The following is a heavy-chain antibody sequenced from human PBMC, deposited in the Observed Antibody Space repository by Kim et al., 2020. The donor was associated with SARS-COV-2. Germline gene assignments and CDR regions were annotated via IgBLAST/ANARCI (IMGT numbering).Heavy chain of an antibody. V-gene: IGHV4-59*08. Sequence: NPALRSRVVISVDTSKGQISLHLTSVTAADTAVYYCARHPDYFGSGSFFDYWGQGTLVTVSS. J-gene: IGHJ4*02. CDR3: ARHPDYFGSGSFFDY. D-gene: IGHD3-10*01.